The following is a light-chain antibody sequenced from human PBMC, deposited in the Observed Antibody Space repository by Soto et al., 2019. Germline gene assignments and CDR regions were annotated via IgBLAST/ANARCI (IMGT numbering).Light chain of an antibody. J-gene: IGKJ5*01. CDR2: DAS. CDR3: QQYGSSGGIT. V-gene: IGKV3-20*01. CDR1: QSVSSY. Sequence: EIVLTQSPATLSLSPGERATLSCRASQSVSSYLAWYQQKPGQAPRLLIYDASNRATGIPDRFSGSGSGTDFTLTITRLEPEDSAVYYCQQYGSSGGITFGHGTRLEIK.